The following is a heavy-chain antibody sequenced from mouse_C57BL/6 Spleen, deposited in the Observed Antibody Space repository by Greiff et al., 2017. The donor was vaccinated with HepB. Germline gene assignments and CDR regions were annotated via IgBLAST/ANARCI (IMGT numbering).Heavy chain of an antibody. J-gene: IGHJ2*01. D-gene: IGHD1-1*01. V-gene: IGHV1-61*01. CDR1: GYTFTSYW. Sequence: VQLQQSGAELVRPGSSVKLSCKASGYTFTSYWMDWVKQRPGQGLDWIGNIYPSDSETHYNQKFKDKATLTVDKSSSTAYMQLSSLTSEDSAVYYCARALITTVVAPFDYWGQGTTLTVSS. CDR2: IYPSDSET. CDR3: ARALITTVVAPFDY.